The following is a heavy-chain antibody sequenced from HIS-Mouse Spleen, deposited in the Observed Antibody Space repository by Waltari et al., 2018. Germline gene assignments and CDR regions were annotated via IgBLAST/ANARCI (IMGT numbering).Heavy chain of an antibody. CDR1: GGSISSYY. Sequence: QVQLQESGPGLVKPSETLSLTCTVSGGSISSYYWSWIRQPPGKGLEGIGYYSGSTNYNPSLKSRGTISVDTSKTQFSLKLSSVTAADTAVYYCARASRDLLLPRYFDLWGRGTLVTVSS. CDR2: YYSGST. CDR3: ARASRDLLLPRYFDL. J-gene: IGHJ2*01. V-gene: IGHV4-59*01.